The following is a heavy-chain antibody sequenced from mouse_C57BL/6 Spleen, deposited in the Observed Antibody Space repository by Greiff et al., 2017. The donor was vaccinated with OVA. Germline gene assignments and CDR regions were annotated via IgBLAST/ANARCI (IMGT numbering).Heavy chain of an antibody. Sequence: VQLQQSGAELVRPGASVKLSCTASGFNIKDDYMHWVKQRPEQGLEWIGWIDPENGDTEYASKFQGKATITADTSSNTAYLQLSSLTSEDTAVYYCTTDYGSSLAYWGQGTLVTVSA. V-gene: IGHV14-4*01. D-gene: IGHD1-1*01. CDR2: IDPENGDT. J-gene: IGHJ3*01. CDR1: GFNIKDDY. CDR3: TTDYGSSLAY.